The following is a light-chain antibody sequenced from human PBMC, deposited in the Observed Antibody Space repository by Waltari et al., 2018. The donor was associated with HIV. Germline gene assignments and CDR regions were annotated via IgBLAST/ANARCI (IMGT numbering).Light chain of an antibody. J-gene: IGKJ5*01. CDR1: QSVRSTY. V-gene: IGKV3-20*01. Sequence: IVLTQSPGTLSLSPGERATLSCRASQSVRSTYLAWYQQKPGQAPRLLISAASSRATGIPDRFSGSGSGTDFTLTISRLEPEDFAVYYCQQYGSSPITFGQGKRLEIK. CDR2: AAS. CDR3: QQYGSSPIT.